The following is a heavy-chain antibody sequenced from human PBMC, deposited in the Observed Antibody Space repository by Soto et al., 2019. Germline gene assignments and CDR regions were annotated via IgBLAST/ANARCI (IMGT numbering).Heavy chain of an antibody. CDR2: IYHSGSA. CDR3: ARDKNSSSEDAFDI. D-gene: IGHD6-13*01. CDR1: SGSISSSNW. J-gene: IGHJ3*02. Sequence: PSETLSLTCAVSSGSISSSNWWSWVRQPPGKGLEWIGEIYHSGSANYNPSLKSRVTISVDKSKNQFSLKLSSVTAADTAVYYCARDKNSSSEDAFDIWGQGTMGTVSS. V-gene: IGHV4-4*02.